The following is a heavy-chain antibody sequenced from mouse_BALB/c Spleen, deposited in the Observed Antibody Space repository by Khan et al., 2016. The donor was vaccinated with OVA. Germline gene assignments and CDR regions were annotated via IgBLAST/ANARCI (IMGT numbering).Heavy chain of an antibody. CDR3: ARRNYFGYTFAY. Sequence: VQLQESGAELARPGASVKLSCKASGYTFTDYYINWVKQRTGQGLEWIGEISPGSGDTYYNERFKGKATLTADQSSSTAYMQPSSLTSEASAVYFWARRNYFGYTFAYWGQGTLVTVSA. CDR2: ISPGSGDT. V-gene: IGHV1-77*01. CDR1: GYTFTDYY. J-gene: IGHJ3*01. D-gene: IGHD1-2*01.